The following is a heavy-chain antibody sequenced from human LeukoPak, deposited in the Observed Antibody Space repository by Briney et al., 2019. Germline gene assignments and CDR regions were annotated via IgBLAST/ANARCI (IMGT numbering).Heavy chain of an antibody. Sequence: PGGSLRLSCAASGLTLSSYAVSWVRQVPGRGLEWLARSRNKANSYTTKYAASVEGRFTISRDDSKNSLYLQMNSLKIEDTAVYYCVRGYRGFDIWGQGTMVTVSS. CDR3: VRGYRGFDI. D-gene: IGHD1-26*01. CDR2: SRNKANSYTT. J-gene: IGHJ3*02. CDR1: GLTLSSYA. V-gene: IGHV3-72*01.